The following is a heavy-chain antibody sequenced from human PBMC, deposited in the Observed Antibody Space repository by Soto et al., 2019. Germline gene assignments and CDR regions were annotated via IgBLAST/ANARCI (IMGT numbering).Heavy chain of an antibody. D-gene: IGHD5-12*01. Sequence: GASVKVSCKTTGPTFTAYYIHWVQQAPGQGLEWMGWVDPKSGGTTYEQKFLGRVTMTRDTSINTAYMDLDRLTSDGPAVYYCARVSVDVPEWGQGTLVTVSS. J-gene: IGHJ4*02. CDR1: GPTFTAYY. CDR2: VDPKSGGT. CDR3: ARVSVDVPE. V-gene: IGHV1-2*02.